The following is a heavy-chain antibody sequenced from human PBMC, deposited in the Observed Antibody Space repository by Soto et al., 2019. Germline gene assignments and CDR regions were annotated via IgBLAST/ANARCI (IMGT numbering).Heavy chain of an antibody. CDR1: GFIFNNYA. V-gene: IGHV1-18*04. J-gene: IGHJ4*02. CDR2: ISANSGNT. CDR3: ATELRGYSGYDSDY. D-gene: IGHD5-12*01. Sequence: ASVKVSCKAFGFIFNNYAISWVRQAPGQGLEWMGWISANSGNTNYAQKLQGRVTMTEDTSTDTAYMELSSLRSEDTAVYYCATELRGYSGYDSDYWGQGTLVTVSS.